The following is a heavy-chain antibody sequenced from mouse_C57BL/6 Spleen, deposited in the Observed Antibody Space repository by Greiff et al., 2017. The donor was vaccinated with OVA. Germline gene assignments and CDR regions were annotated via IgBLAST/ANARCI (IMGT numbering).Heavy chain of an antibody. CDR1: CYTFPRSS. CDR3: AREYDGSSYGYFDV. D-gene: IGHD1-1*01. V-gene: IGHV1-7*01. CDR2: INPSSGYT. J-gene: IGHJ1*03. Sequence: QFQLPQSVASLSPPFASFPLSCTSSCYTFPRSSLPFLQQRPGQGLEWIGYINPSSGYTKYNQKFKDKATLTADKSSSTAYMQMSSLTYEDSAVYDCAREYDGSSYGYFDVWGTGTTVTVSS.